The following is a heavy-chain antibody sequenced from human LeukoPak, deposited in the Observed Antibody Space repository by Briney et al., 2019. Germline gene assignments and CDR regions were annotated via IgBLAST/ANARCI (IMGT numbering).Heavy chain of an antibody. CDR1: GYTFTGYY. D-gene: IGHD3-10*01. J-gene: IGHJ4*02. CDR3: ARAHAMVRGVITYFDY. V-gene: IGHV1-69*13. CDR2: IIPIFGTA. Sequence: ASVKVSCKASGYTFTGYYMHWVRQAPGQGLEWMGGIIPIFGTANLAQKFQGRVTITADESTSTAYMELSSLRSEDTAVYYCARAHAMVRGVITYFDYWGQGTLVTVSS.